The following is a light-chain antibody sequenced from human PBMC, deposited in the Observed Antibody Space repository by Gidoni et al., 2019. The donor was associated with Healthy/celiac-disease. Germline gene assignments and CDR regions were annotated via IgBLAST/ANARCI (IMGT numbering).Light chain of an antibody. Sequence: DVQLTQSPSSLSATVGDRVTITCRASQRLDRFLNCYQQIPGKAPKLLIYAASTLQSGVPSRFSGRGSGTQFTLTINSLHPEDSATYCCQQSQGTPWTFGQGTKVEIK. CDR1: QRLDRF. CDR2: AAS. V-gene: IGKV1-39*01. CDR3: QQSQGTPWT. J-gene: IGKJ1*01.